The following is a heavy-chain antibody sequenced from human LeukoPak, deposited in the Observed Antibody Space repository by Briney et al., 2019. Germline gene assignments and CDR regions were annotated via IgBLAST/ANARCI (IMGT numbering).Heavy chain of an antibody. CDR3: ARDYPFGDYALDY. D-gene: IGHD4-17*01. CDR1: GFTFSSYT. J-gene: IGHJ4*02. Sequence: GGSLRLSCAASGFTFSSYTMTWVRQAPGKGLEWVSSISGSSTYIYYADSMKGRFTISRDNAKNSLYLQMNSLRAEDTAVFYCARDYPFGDYALDYWSQGTLVTVSS. V-gene: IGHV3-21*01. CDR2: ISGSSTYI.